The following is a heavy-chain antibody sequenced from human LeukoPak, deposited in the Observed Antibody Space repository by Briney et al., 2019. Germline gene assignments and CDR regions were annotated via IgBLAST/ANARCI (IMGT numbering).Heavy chain of an antibody. CDR2: ISGSGGST. J-gene: IGHJ3*02. D-gene: IGHD6-6*01. V-gene: IGHV3-23*01. CDR3: AKDLCRPEGAFDI. Sequence: GGSLRLSCAASGFTFSSYAMNWVRQAPGKGLEWVSWISGSGGSTDYADSVKGLFIISRDNSKNTLYLQMNSLRADDTAVYYCAKDLCRPEGAFDIWGQGTMVTVSS. CDR1: GFTFSSYA.